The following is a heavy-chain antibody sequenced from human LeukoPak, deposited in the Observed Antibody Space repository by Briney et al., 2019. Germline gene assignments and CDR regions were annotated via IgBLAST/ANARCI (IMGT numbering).Heavy chain of an antibody. D-gene: IGHD3-10*01. Sequence: ASVKVSCKASGYTFTSYGISWVRQAPGQGLEWMGWISAYNGNTNYAQKLQGRVTMTTDTSTSTAYMELRSLGSDDTAVYYCARSGTMVRGVNTLIDYWGQGTLVTVSS. CDR3: ARSGTMVRGVNTLIDY. V-gene: IGHV1-18*01. J-gene: IGHJ4*02. CDR2: ISAYNGNT. CDR1: GYTFTSYG.